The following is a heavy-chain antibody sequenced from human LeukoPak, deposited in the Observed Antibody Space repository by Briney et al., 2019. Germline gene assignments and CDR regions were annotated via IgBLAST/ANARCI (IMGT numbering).Heavy chain of an antibody. Sequence: GGSLRLSCAASGFTVSSSYMNWVRQAPGKGLEWVSVIYSGGSTYYADSVKGRFTISRDNSKNTLYLQMNSLRAEDTAVYYCAKDREGYGSGLMEVWGQGTTVTVSS. CDR1: GFTVSSSY. CDR3: AKDREGYGSGLMEV. V-gene: IGHV3-53*01. D-gene: IGHD3-10*01. CDR2: IYSGGST. J-gene: IGHJ6*02.